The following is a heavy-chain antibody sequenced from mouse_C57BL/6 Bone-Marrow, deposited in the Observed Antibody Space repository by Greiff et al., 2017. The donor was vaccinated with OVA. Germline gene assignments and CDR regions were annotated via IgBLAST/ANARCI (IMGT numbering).Heavy chain of an antibody. Sequence: DVMLVESEGGLVQPGSSMKLSCTASGFTFSDYYMAWVRQVPEKGLEWVANINYDGSSTYYLDSLKSRFIISRDNAKKLLYLQMSSLKSEDTATYYCAREGRGYYDYGYWYFDVWGTGTTVTVSS. CDR3: AREGRGYYDYGYWYFDV. J-gene: IGHJ1*03. CDR1: GFTFSDYY. D-gene: IGHD2-4*01. CDR2: INYDGSST. V-gene: IGHV5-16*01.